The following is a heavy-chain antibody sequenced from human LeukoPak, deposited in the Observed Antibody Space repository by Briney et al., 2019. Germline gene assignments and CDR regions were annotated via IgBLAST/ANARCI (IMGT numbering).Heavy chain of an antibody. V-gene: IGHV4-34*01. J-gene: IGHJ6*02. CDR1: GGSFSGYY. CDR2: INHSGST. D-gene: IGHD6-13*01. CDR3: ARGIAAAGYYYYYGMDV. Sequence: KASETLSLTCAVYGGSFSGYYWSWIRQPPGKGLEWIGEINHSGSTNYNPSLKSRVTISVDTSKNQFSLKLSPVTAADTAVYYCARGIAAAGYYYYYGMDVWGQGTTVTVSS.